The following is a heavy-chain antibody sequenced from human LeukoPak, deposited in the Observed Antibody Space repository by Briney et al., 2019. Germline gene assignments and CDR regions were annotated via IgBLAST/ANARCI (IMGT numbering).Heavy chain of an antibody. CDR2: ISSSGSTI. CDR1: GFTFSDYY. D-gene: IGHD4-11*01. Sequence: PGGSLRLSCAASGFTFSDYYMSWIRQAPGKGLEWVSYISSSGSTIYYADSVKGRFTISRDNAKNSLYLQMNSLRAEDTAVYYCARGDYSNLDYYYYYYYMDVWGKGTTVTVSS. V-gene: IGHV3-11*04. J-gene: IGHJ6*03. CDR3: ARGDYSNLDYYYYYYYMDV.